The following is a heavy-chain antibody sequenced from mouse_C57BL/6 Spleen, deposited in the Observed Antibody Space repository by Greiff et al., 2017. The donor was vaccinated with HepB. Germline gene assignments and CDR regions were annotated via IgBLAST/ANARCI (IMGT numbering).Heavy chain of an antibody. D-gene: IGHD1-1*01. CDR3: ERVTTVVDGYFDD. V-gene: IGHV5-4*01. CDR2: ISDGGSYT. J-gene: IGHJ1*03. CDR1: GFTFSSYA. Sequence: EVQVVESGGGLVKPGGSLKLSCTASGFTFSSYAMSWVRQTPEKRLEWVATISDGGSYTYYPDKVKGRFTISRDNAKNNPYLQMSHLRSEDTAVYYCERVTTVVDGYFDDWGTGTTVTVSS.